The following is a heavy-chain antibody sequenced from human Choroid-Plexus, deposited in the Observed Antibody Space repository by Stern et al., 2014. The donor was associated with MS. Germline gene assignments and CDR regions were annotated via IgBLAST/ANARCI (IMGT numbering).Heavy chain of an antibody. D-gene: IGHD2/OR15-2a*01. J-gene: IGHJ5*02. V-gene: IGHV3-30*18. CDR2: VSYDGSNK. CDR3: AKDRQYLTYFFDH. Sequence: VRLVESGGGVVQPGRPLRLSCVASGFTFGSCAMHWVRQAPGKGLEWGAGVSYDGSNKYYADSVKGRFTISRDNSQNTLYMQMSSLRPEDTAVYYCAKDRQYLTYFFDHWGQRSLVTVSS. CDR1: GFTFGSCA.